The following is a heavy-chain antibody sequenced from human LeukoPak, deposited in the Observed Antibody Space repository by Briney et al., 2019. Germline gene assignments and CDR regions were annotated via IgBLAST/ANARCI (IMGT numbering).Heavy chain of an antibody. D-gene: IGHD1-26*01. CDR1: GDSTSSDRYY. J-gene: IGHJ4*02. Sequence: SETLSLTCTVSGDSTSSDRYYGGWVRQPPGTGLEWVGNIYYSGSTYYNPSLKSRVTMSVDTSKNQFFLKLNSVTAADTAVYYCARGRPYSGGYHLDYWGQGTLVTVSA. CDR3: ARGRPYSGGYHLDY. CDR2: IYYSGST. V-gene: IGHV4-39*01.